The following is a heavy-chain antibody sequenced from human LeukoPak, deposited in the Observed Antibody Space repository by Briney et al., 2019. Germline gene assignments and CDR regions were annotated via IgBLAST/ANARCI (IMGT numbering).Heavy chain of an antibody. CDR3: ARDXKLPMRYYYYMNV. J-gene: IGHJ6*03. CDR2: INHRGST. D-gene: IGHD1-26*01. Sequence: PSETLSLTCAVYGGSFSGYYCSWIRQPPGKGLEWIGEINHRGSTNYSPSLKSRVTLSVDTSKNQCSLRLSSVTAANTAVYYCARDXKLPMRYYYYMNVWGKGTTVTVSS. CDR1: GGSFSGYY. V-gene: IGHV4-34*01.